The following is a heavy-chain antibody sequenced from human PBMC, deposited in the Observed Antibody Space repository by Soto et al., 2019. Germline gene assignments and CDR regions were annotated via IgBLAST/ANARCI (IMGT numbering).Heavy chain of an antibody. CDR1: GYTFTHHD. CDR3: ARGRALFTMTIQGADI. D-gene: IGHD3-3*01. J-gene: IGHJ4*02. CDR2: VNCNSGHR. Sequence: QGHLVHSGAAVKGPGASVTVSCEASGYTFTHHDLIWVRQAPGQGLEYMGWVNCNSGHRDYAPGFQSRFSITKNSSINTAYLELHSLRLEDTAVYYCARGRALFTMTIQGADIWRQGTLITVS. V-gene: IGHV1-8*01.